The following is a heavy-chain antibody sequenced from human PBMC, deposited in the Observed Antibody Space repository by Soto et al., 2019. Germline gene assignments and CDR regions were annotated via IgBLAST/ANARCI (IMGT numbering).Heavy chain of an antibody. D-gene: IGHD3-16*02. CDR2: IKSKTDGGTT. CDR1: EFTFTYAW. V-gene: IGHV3-15*01. CDR3: TSLYYGH. J-gene: IGHJ4*02. Sequence: EVQLVESGGDLVKPGGSLRLSCAASEFTFTYAWMSWVRQAPGKGLEWVGRIKSKTDGGTTDYAAPVKGRFTISRDESQNTLYLQKNSLKTEDTAVYYCTSLYYGHWGQGTLVTVSS.